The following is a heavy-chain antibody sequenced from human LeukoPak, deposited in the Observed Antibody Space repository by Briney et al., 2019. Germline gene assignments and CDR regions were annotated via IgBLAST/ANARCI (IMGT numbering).Heavy chain of an antibody. CDR3: ARARDLLGAFDI. Sequence: GGSLRLSWAASGFTFSSYGMHCVRQAPGKGLEWVAVIWYDGSNKYYADSVKGQFTISRDNSKNTLYLQMNSLRAEDTAVYYCARARDLLGAFDIWGQGTMVTVSS. J-gene: IGHJ3*02. CDR1: GFTFSSYG. D-gene: IGHD1-26*01. V-gene: IGHV3-33*01. CDR2: IWYDGSNK.